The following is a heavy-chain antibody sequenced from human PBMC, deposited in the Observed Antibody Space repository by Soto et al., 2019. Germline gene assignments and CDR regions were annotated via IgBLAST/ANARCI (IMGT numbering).Heavy chain of an antibody. Sequence: QVQLVQSGAEVKKPGASVKVSCKVSGYTLTELSMHWMRQAPGKGLEWMGGFDPEDGETIYAQKFQGRVTMTEDTSTDTAYMELSSLRSEDTAVYYCATGLSGYSYQPVPYYYYYGMDVWGQGTTVTVSS. J-gene: IGHJ6*02. D-gene: IGHD5-18*01. V-gene: IGHV1-24*01. CDR3: ATGLSGYSYQPVPYYYYYGMDV. CDR1: GYTLTELS. CDR2: FDPEDGET.